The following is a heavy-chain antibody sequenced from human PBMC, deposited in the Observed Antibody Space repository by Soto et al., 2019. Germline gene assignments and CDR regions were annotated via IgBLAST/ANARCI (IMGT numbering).Heavy chain of an antibody. D-gene: IGHD3-10*01. CDR3: ASGPRGDYFDY. CDR2: IYHSGST. V-gene: IGHV4-38-2*01. J-gene: IGHJ4*02. CDR1: CYSIISGYY. Sequence: PSETLSLTCAFSCYSIISGYYWGWIRQPPGKGLEWIGSIYHSGSTYYNPSLKSRVTISVDTSKNQFSLKLSSVTAADTAVYYCASGPRGDYFDYWGQGTLVTVSS.